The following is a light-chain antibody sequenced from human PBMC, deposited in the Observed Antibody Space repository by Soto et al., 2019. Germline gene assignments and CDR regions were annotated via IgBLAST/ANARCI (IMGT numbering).Light chain of an antibody. J-gene: IGKJ1*01. CDR1: QSISSR. Sequence: DIQMTQSPSTLSASVGDRVTITCRASQSISSRLAWYQQKPGKAPKLLISDASNLESGVPSRFSGSGSGTEFTLTISSLQPDDFATYYCQHYNSYSEAFGQGTKVDNK. V-gene: IGKV1-5*01. CDR3: QHYNSYSEA. CDR2: DAS.